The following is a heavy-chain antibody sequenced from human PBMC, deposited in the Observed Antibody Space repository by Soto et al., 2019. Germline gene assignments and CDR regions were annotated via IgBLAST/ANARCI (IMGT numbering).Heavy chain of an antibody. J-gene: IGHJ5*02. CDR1: GFIFENFG. D-gene: IGHD1-26*01. CDR3: ATNPGPELVPLATVDWFDH. CDR2: ISGSGFKK. Sequence: GGSLRLSCAASGFIFENFGMSWVRQAPGKGLEWISSISGSGFKKYYADSVKGRFTISRDNSKSTVYLELNNLSAEDTAVYHCATNPGPELVPLATVDWFDHWGQGSVATVYS. V-gene: IGHV3-23*01.